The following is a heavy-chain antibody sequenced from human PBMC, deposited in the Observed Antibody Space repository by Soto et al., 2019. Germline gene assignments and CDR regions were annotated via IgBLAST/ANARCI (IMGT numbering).Heavy chain of an antibody. Sequence: KTSETLSLTCAVYGGSFSGYYWSWIRQPPGKGLEWIGEINHSGSTNYNPSLKSRVTISVDTSKNQFSLKLSSVTAADTAVYYCARVCEYTENWGQGTLVTVSS. CDR2: INHSGST. V-gene: IGHV4-34*01. D-gene: IGHD5-12*01. J-gene: IGHJ4*02. CDR1: GGSFSGYY. CDR3: ARVCEYTEN.